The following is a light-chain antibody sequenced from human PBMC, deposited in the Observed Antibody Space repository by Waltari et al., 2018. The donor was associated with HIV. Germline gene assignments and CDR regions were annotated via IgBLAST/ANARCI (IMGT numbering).Light chain of an antibody. CDR3: LQHNSYPRT. CDR1: PGIRNY. Sequence: DIQMTQSPSSLSASVGVRVTITCRASPGIRNYLGLYQQKPGKAPKRLIYAASSLQSGVPSRFSGSGSGTEFTLTISSLQPEDFATYYCLQHNSYPRTFGQGTKVEIK. V-gene: IGKV1-17*01. CDR2: AAS. J-gene: IGKJ1*01.